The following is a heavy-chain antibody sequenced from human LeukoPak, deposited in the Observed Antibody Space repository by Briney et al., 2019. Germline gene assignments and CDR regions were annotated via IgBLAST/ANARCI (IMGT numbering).Heavy chain of an antibody. CDR2: IYYSGST. CDR1: GGSISSYY. D-gene: IGHD6-13*01. V-gene: IGHV4-59*08. CDR3: ARRHGYSTPMDV. Sequence: PSETLSLTCTVSGGSISSYYWSWIRQPPGKGLEWIGYIYYSGSTNYNPSLKSRVTISVDTSKNQFSLKLSSVTAADTAVYYCARRHGYSTPMDVWGQGTTVTVSS. J-gene: IGHJ6*02.